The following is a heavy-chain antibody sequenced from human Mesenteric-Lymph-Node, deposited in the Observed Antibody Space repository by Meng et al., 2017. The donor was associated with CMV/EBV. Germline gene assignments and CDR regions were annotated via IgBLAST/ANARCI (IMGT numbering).Heavy chain of an antibody. Sequence: QAQLQQWGAGLLKPSETPSLTCSVYGGSFSGYYWSWIRQPPGKGLEWIGEINHSGSTNYNPSLKSRVTISVDTSKNQFSLKLSSVTAADTAVYYCARHQRWLKSEGGFNYWGQGTLVTVSS. V-gene: IGHV4-34*01. CDR2: INHSGST. CDR1: GGSFSGYY. CDR3: ARHQRWLKSEGGFNY. J-gene: IGHJ4*02. D-gene: IGHD4-23*01.